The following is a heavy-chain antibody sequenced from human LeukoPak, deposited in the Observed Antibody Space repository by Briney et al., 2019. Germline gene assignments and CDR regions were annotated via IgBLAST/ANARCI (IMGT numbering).Heavy chain of an antibody. CDR1: GGSISSYY. Sequence: PSETLSLTCTVSGGSISSYYWSWIRQPAGKGLEWIGRIYTSGSTNYNPSLKSRVTISIDTSKNQFSLKLNSVTAADTAVYYCAGDRGYSYAFDYWGQGTLVTVSS. D-gene: IGHD5-18*01. CDR2: IYTSGST. V-gene: IGHV4-4*07. CDR3: AGDRGYSYAFDY. J-gene: IGHJ4*02.